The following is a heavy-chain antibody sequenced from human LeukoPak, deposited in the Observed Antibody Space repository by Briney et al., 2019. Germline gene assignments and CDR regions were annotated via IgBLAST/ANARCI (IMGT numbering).Heavy chain of an antibody. CDR1: GFTFDNYA. Sequence: GGSLRLSCAASGFTFDNYAMNRVRQVPGKGLEWISLISWNSGTIGYADSVKGRFTISRDNANNFLYLQMNSLRAEDTALYYCARAYKDRSLAGKKEFFQHWGQGTLVTVSS. V-gene: IGHV3-9*01. CDR2: ISWNSGTI. J-gene: IGHJ1*01. CDR3: ARAYKDRSLAGKKEFFQH. D-gene: IGHD6-19*01.